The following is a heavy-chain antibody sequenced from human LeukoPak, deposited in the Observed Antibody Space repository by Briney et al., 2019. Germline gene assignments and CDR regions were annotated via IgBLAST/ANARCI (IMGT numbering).Heavy chain of an antibody. Sequence: GGSLRLSCAASGFTFSSYAMSWVRQAPGKGLEWVSAISGSGGSTYYADSVKGRFTISRDNSKNTLYLQMNSLRSEDTAVYYCARVYYDSSGYYPFDYWGQGTLVTVSS. CDR1: GFTFSSYA. V-gene: IGHV3-23*01. D-gene: IGHD3-22*01. CDR2: ISGSGGST. CDR3: ARVYYDSSGYYPFDY. J-gene: IGHJ4*02.